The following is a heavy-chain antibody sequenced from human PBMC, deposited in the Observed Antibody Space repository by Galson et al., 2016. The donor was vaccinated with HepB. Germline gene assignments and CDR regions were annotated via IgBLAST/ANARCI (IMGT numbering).Heavy chain of an antibody. J-gene: IGHJ5*02. V-gene: IGHV2-5*02. CDR1: GFSLTTSGVG. CDR3: VPRLPGMRGYGGTNWFDP. CDR2: IFWDDDK. D-gene: IGHD1-14*01. Sequence: PALVKPTQTLTLTCTFSGFSLTTSGVGVGWIRQPPGKALVWLALIFWDDDKRYRPALKNRLTITKDTSKNQVVLTMTNMDPVDTATYYCVPRLPGMRGYGGTNWFDPWGQGTLVTVSS.